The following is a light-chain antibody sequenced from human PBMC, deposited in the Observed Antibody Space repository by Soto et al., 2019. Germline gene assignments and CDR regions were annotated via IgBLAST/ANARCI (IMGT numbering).Light chain of an antibody. CDR2: GAS. CDR3: QQYNDWPPKYT. CDR1: QSVSSN. Sequence: ETVMTQSPATLSVSPGERATLSCRASQSVSSNLAWYQQKPGQAPRLLIHGASTRATGIPARFSGSGSGTEFTLTISSLQSEDFAVYYCQQYNDWPPKYTFGQGTKV. V-gene: IGKV3-15*01. J-gene: IGKJ2*01.